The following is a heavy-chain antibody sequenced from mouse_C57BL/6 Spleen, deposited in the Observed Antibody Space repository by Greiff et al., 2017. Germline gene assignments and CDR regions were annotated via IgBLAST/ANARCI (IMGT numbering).Heavy chain of an antibody. CDR2: ISYDGSN. J-gene: IGHJ4*01. CDR3: AREGDYYGSDAMDY. V-gene: IGHV3-6*01. CDR1: GYSITSGYY. D-gene: IGHD1-1*01. Sequence: EVKLQESGPGLVKPSQSLSLTCSVTGYSITSGYYWNWIRQFPGNKLEWMGYISYDGSNNYNPSLKNRISITRDTSKNQFFLKLNSVTTEDTATYYCAREGDYYGSDAMDYWGQGTSVTVSS.